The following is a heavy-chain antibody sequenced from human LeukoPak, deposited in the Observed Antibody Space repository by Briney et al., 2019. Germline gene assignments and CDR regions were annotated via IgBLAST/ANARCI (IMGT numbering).Heavy chain of an antibody. J-gene: IGHJ6*04. Sequence: ASVKVSCKASGYTFTSYGISWERHAPGQGLEWMGWISAYNGNTNYAQKLQGRVTMTTDTSTSTAYMELRSLRSDDTAVYYCARDIVVVPAGPPPYYYYGMDVWGKGTTVTVSS. CDR1: GYTFTSYG. V-gene: IGHV1-18*04. D-gene: IGHD2-2*01. CDR3: ARDIVVVPAGPPPYYYYGMDV. CDR2: ISAYNGNT.